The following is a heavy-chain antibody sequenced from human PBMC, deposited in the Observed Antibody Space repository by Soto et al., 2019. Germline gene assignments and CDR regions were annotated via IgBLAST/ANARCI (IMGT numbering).Heavy chain of an antibody. D-gene: IGHD4-17*01. CDR3: ARAPTTVTTAYYFDY. V-gene: IGHV3-30-3*01. J-gene: IGHJ4*02. Sequence: QVQLVESGGGVVQPGRSLRLSCAASGFTFSNYAMHWVRQAPGKGLEWVAVISYDGNNKYYADSVKGRFTISRDNSKNTLYLQMTSLRAEDTAVYYCARAPTTVTTAYYFDYWGQGTLVTVSS. CDR1: GFTFSNYA. CDR2: ISYDGNNK.